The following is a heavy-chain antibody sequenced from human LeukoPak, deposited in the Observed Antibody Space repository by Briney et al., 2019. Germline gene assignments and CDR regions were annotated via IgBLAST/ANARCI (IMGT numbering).Heavy chain of an antibody. V-gene: IGHV4-59*08. CDR3: AGPIYEAVER. D-gene: IGHD3-3*01. Sequence: SETLSLTCTVSGGSISGYYWSWFRQPPGKGLEWIGYIYHSGRTSYNPSLKSRVTISVDTSKNEFPLKLRFVTAADTAVYYCAGPIYEAVERWGQGTLVTVSS. CDR1: GGSISGYY. J-gene: IGHJ4*02. CDR2: IYHSGRT.